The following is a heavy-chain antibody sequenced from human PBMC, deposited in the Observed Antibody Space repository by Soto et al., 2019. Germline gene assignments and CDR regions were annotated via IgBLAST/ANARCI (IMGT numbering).Heavy chain of an antibody. CDR2: IIPIFGTA. D-gene: IGHD1-26*01. J-gene: IGHJ1*01. CDR3: AREKNSGSYLIQH. V-gene: IGHV1-69*13. CDR1: GGTFSSYA. Sequence: VASVKVSCKASGGTFSSYAISWVRQAPGQGLEWMGGIIPIFGTANYAQKFQGRVTITADESTSTAYMELSSLRSEDTAVYYCAREKNSGSYLIQHWGQGTLVTVSS.